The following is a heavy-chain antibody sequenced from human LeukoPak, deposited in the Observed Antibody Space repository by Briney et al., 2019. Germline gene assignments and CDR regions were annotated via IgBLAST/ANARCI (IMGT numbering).Heavy chain of an antibody. J-gene: IGHJ4*02. CDR2: ISSSSYI. D-gene: IGHD3-9*01. CDR1: GFTFSSYS. CDR3: AIWARVAPDILTPRPRDY. Sequence: GGSLRLSCAASGFTFSSYSMNWVRQAPGKGLEWVSSISSSSYIYYSDSVKGRFPISRDNAKNPLYLQLNSLRAEDTAVYYCAIWARVAPDILTPRPRDYWGQGTLVTVSS. V-gene: IGHV3-21*01.